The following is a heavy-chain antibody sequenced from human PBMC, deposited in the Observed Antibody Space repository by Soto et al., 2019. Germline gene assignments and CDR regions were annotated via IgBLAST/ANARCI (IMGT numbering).Heavy chain of an antibody. CDR3: ASLTYYDILTGRYYYYYGMAV. Sequence: GASVKVSCKASGGTFSSYAISWVRQAPGQGLEWMGGIIPIFGTANYAQKFQGRVTITADESTSTAYMELSSLRSEDTAVYYCASLTYYDILTGRYYYYYGMAVWGQGTTVTVSS. D-gene: IGHD3-9*01. CDR1: GGTFSSYA. CDR2: IIPIFGTA. J-gene: IGHJ6*02. V-gene: IGHV1-69*13.